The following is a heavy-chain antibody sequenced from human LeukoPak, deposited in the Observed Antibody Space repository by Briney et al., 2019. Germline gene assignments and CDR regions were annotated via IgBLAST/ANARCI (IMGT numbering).Heavy chain of an antibody. D-gene: IGHD2-2*02. CDR3: ARVLPPRYTDEYYFDY. J-gene: IGHJ4*02. CDR1: GLTFSSYW. CDR2: IKQDGSEK. Sequence: GGSLRLSCAASGLTFSSYWMSWVRQAPGKGLEWVANIKQDGSEKYYVDSVKGRFTISRDNAKNSLYLQMNSLRAEDTAVYYCARVLPPRYTDEYYFDYWGQGTLVTVSS. V-gene: IGHV3-7*01.